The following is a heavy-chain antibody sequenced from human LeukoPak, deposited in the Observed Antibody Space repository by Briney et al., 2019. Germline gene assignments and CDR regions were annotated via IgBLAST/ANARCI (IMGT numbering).Heavy chain of an antibody. D-gene: IGHD1-1*01. J-gene: IGHJ3*02. Sequence: PGGSLGLSCAASGFTFSSYAMHWVRQAPGKGLEWVAVISYDGSNKYYADSVKGRFTISRDNSKNTLYLQMSSLRAEDTAVYYCARASGWNDDEDAFDIWGQGTMVTVSS. V-gene: IGHV3-30*04. CDR1: GFTFSSYA. CDR3: ARASGWNDDEDAFDI. CDR2: ISYDGSNK.